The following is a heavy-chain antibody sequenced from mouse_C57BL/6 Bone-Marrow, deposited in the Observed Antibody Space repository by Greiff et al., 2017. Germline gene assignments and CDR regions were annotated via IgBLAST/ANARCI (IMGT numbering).Heavy chain of an antibody. Sequence: QVQLQQPGAALVKPGASVKLSCKASGYTFTSSWLHWVKQRPGRGLEWIGRIDPHSGGTLYTEKFKSKATLTVDKPASTADMQLSSMTSEDSAVYYCARDDGDYWYVDVWGTGATVTVAA. D-gene: IGHD2-3*01. CDR2: IDPHSGGT. J-gene: IGHJ1*03. CDR3: ARDDGDYWYVDV. V-gene: IGHV1-72*01. CDR1: GYTFTSSW.